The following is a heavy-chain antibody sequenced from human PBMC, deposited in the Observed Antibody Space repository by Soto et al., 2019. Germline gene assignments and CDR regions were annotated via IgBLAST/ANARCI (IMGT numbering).Heavy chain of an antibody. J-gene: IGHJ3*02. D-gene: IGHD2-21*01. Sequence: QVQLQESGPGLVKPSQTLSLTCTVSGGSISSGGYYWSWIRQHPGKGLEWIGYIYYSGSTYYNPSRKSRVTIPVDTSKNQFSLKLSSVTAADTAVYYCARTRFAFAFDIWGQGTMVTVSS. CDR1: GGSISSGGYY. V-gene: IGHV4-31*03. CDR2: IYYSGST. CDR3: ARTRFAFAFDI.